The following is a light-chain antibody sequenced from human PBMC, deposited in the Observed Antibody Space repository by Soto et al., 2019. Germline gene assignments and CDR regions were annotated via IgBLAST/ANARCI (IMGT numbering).Light chain of an antibody. CDR2: DAS. CDR1: QTINNC. Sequence: DIQMTQSPSTLSAPLGDTFTIICRASQTINNCLAWYQQKPGKAPKLLISDASNLETGVPSRFSGSGSGTEFTPSIISLQPDDFATYYCQQCYIYWTFGQGTKVDIK. J-gene: IGKJ1*01. V-gene: IGKV1-5*02. CDR3: QQCYIYWT.